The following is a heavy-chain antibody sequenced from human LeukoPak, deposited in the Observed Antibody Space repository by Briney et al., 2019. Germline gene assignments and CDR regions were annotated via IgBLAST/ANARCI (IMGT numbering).Heavy chain of an antibody. V-gene: IGHV3-11*01. J-gene: IGHJ4*02. D-gene: IGHD5-24*01. CDR2: ISGSGSDL. Sequence: GGSLRLSCVACGFTFSDYYMSWVRQAPGRGLEWVSYISGSGSDLYYADSVKGRFTISRDNAKNSLFLQMNSLRAEDTAVYYCARSVGYYYTMDVWGQGTLVTVSS. CDR3: ARSVGYYYTMDV. CDR1: GFTFSDYY.